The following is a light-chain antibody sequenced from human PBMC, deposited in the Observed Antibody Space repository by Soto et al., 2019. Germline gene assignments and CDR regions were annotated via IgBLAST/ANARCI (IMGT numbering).Light chain of an antibody. CDR2: AAS. CDR3: QQYKSYSHT. Sequence: DIQMTQSPSSLSASVGDRVTITCRASQSISSYLNWYQQKPGKAPKLLIYAASSLQSGVPSRFSGSGSGTDFTLTISSLQPDDFATYYCQQYKSYSHTFGQRTKVDIK. V-gene: IGKV1-39*01. J-gene: IGKJ2*01. CDR1: QSISSY.